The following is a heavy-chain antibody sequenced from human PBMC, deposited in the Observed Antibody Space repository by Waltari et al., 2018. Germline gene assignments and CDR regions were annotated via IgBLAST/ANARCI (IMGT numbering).Heavy chain of an antibody. CDR3: ARPVGGYSGYDSWFFDL. D-gene: IGHD5-12*01. V-gene: IGHV4-39*01. Sequence: QLQLQESGPGLVTPSETLSLTCTASGGPISSLHSHWAWIRQPPGKGLEWIGSIYYGGNTYYNPSLQSRVTISVDTSKNQFSLSLSSVTAADTAVYYCARPVGGYSGYDSWFFDLWGRGTLVTVSS. CDR2: IYYGGNT. CDR1: GGPISSLHSH. J-gene: IGHJ2*01.